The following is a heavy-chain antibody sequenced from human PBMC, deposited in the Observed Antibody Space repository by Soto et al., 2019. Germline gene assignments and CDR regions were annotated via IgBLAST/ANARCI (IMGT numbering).Heavy chain of an antibody. CDR3: ARDREYIGYDSELGY. Sequence: EVQLVESGGGLVQPGGSLRLSCAASGFTVSSNYMSWVRQAPGKGLEWVSVIYSGGSTYYADSVKGRFTISRHNSKNTLYLQMNSLRAEDTAVYYCARDREYIGYDSELGYWGQGTLVTVSS. J-gene: IGHJ4*02. D-gene: IGHD5-12*01. CDR2: IYSGGST. V-gene: IGHV3-53*04. CDR1: GFTVSSNY.